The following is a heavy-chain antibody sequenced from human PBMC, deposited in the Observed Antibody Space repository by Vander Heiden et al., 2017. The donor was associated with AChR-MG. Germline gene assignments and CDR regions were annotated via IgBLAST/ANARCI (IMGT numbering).Heavy chain of an antibody. J-gene: IGHJ4*02. V-gene: IGHV3-33*01. CDR2: IRYDGSQT. CDR1: CFMFSTSG. D-gene: IGHD3-16*02. CDR3: ARDESPGGVIATFSDY. Sequence: QVQLVESGGGVVQPGMSLRLSCAVSCFMFSTSGMHWVRQAPGKGLEWVAFIRYDGSQTHYADSVKGRFTISRDKSKNTLDLQMNGLRDEDTAVYYCARDESPGGVIATFSDYWGQGTQVTVSS.